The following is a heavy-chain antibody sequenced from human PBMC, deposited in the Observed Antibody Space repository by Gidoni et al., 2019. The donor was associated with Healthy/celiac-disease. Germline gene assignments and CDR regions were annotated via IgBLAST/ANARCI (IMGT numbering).Heavy chain of an antibody. CDR3: ARTIAVAGDFDY. Sequence: QVQLQESGPGLVKPSETLSLTCTVSGGSVSSGSYYWSWIRQPPGKGLEWIGYIYYSGSTNYNPSLKSRVTISVDTSKNQFSLKLSSVTAADTAVYYCARTIAVAGDFDYWGQETLVTVSS. V-gene: IGHV4-61*01. D-gene: IGHD6-19*01. CDR1: GGSVSSGSYY. CDR2: IYYSGST. J-gene: IGHJ4*02.